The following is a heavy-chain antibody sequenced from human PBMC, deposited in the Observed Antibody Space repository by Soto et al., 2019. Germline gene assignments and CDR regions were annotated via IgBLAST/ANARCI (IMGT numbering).Heavy chain of an antibody. V-gene: IGHV3-33*01. D-gene: IGHD3-10*01. CDR3: ASGGNYYGSGSSDS. CDR2: FWYDGSNK. CDR1: GFTFSSYG. Sequence: QVQLVESGGGVVQPGRSLRLSCAASGFTFSSYGMHWVRQAPGKGLEWVADFWYDGSNKYYADSVKGRITIARDNSKKMLYLHMNSLRAEDTAVNYCASGGNYYGSGSSDSWGQGTLVVVSS. J-gene: IGHJ4*02.